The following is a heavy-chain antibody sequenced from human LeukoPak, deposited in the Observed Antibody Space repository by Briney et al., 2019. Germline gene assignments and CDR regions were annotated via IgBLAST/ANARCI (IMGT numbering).Heavy chain of an antibody. Sequence: PGGSLRLSCAASGFTFSNAWMSWVRQAPGKGLEWVGRIKSKTDGGTTDYAAPVKGRFTISRDDSKNTLYLQMNSLKTEDTAVYYCTTDGVVCSSTSCYSSTIARSPWPVDYWGQGTLVTVSS. CDR1: GFTFSNAW. CDR2: IKSKTDGGTT. CDR3: TTDGVVCSSTSCYSSTIARSPWPVDY. V-gene: IGHV3-15*01. J-gene: IGHJ4*02. D-gene: IGHD2-2*01.